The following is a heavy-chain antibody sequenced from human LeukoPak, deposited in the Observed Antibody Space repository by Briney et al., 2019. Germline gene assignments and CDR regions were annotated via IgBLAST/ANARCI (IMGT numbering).Heavy chain of an antibody. D-gene: IGHD1-1*01. CDR1: GGTFSSYA. CDR2: IIHIVGTA. CDR3: ARGSGPHPVNYFDY. V-gene: IGHV1-69*13. J-gene: IGHJ4*02. Sequence: GASVKLSCKASGGTFSSYAISWVRQAPGQGLEWMGGIIHIVGTANYAQKLQGRVTITADESTSTAYMELSSLRSEDTAVYYCARGSGPHPVNYFDYWGQGTLVTVSS.